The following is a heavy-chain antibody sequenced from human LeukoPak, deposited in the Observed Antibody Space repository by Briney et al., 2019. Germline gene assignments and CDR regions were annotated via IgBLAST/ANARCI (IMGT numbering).Heavy chain of an antibody. D-gene: IGHD3-22*01. Sequence: SETLSLTCTVSGGSISSSSYYWGWIRQPPGKGLEWIGSIYYSGSTYYNPSLKSRVTISVDTSKNQFSLKLSSVTAADTAVYYCAREDYDSSGPPIDYWGQGTLVTVSS. CDR2: IYYSGST. J-gene: IGHJ4*02. CDR3: AREDYDSSGPPIDY. V-gene: IGHV4-39*07. CDR1: GGSISSSSYY.